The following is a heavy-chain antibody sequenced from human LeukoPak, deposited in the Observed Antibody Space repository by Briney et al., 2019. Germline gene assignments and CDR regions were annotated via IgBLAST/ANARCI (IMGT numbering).Heavy chain of an antibody. CDR1: GYTFTGYY. CDR2: INPNSGGT. D-gene: IGHD3-10*01. V-gene: IGHV1-2*02. CDR3: ARDAGEFITMPYY. J-gene: IGHJ4*02. Sequence: ASVKVSCKASGYTFTGYYMHWVRQAPGQGLEWMGWINPNSGGTNYAQKFQGRVTMTRDTSISTAYMELSRLRSDDTAVYYCARDAGEFITMPYYWGQGTLVTASS.